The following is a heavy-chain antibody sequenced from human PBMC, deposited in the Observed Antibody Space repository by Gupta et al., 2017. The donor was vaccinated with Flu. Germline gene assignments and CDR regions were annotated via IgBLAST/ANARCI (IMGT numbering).Heavy chain of an antibody. CDR1: GGTFSSYA. V-gene: IGHV1-69*01. Sequence: QVQLVQSGAEVKKPGSSVKVSCKASGGTFSSYAISWVRQAPGQGLEWMGGIIPICGTAIYAKKFQGRVKINADESTSTAYIELSSLRSEDTAVYYCARSVYSYGFDYNWCDPWCQGTLVTVSS. J-gene: IGHJ5*02. D-gene: IGHD5-18*01. CDR3: ARSVYSYGFDYNWCDP. CDR2: IIPICGTA.